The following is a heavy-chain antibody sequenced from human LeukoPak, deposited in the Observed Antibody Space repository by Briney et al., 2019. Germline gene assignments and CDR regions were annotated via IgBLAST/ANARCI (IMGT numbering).Heavy chain of an antibody. CDR2: IRYDGSNK. CDR3: AKGPRNVDTAMVTTDY. V-gene: IGHV3-30*02. CDR1: GFTFSSYG. D-gene: IGHD5-18*01. J-gene: IGHJ4*02. Sequence: GGSLRLSCAASGFTFSSYGMHWVRQAPGKGLEWVAFIRYDGSNKYYADSVKGRFTISRDNSKNTLYLQMNSLRVEDTAVYYCAKGPRNVDTAMVTTDYWGQGTLVTVSS.